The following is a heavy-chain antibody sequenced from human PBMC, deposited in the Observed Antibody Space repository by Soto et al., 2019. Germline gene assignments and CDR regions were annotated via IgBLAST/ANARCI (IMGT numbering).Heavy chain of an antibody. Sequence: GGSLRLSCAASGFTFSSYSMNWVRQAPGKGLEWVSSISSSNSYIYYADSVKGRFTISRDNAKNSLYLQMNRLRAEDTAVYYCARSVIAVAGDYYYYGMDVWGQGTTVTVSS. D-gene: IGHD6-19*01. V-gene: IGHV3-21*01. CDR3: ARSVIAVAGDYYYYGMDV. J-gene: IGHJ6*02. CDR2: ISSSNSYI. CDR1: GFTFSSYS.